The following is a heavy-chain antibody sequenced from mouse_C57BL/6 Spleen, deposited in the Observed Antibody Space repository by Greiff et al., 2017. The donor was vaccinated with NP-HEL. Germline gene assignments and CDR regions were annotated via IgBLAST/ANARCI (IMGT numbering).Heavy chain of an antibody. D-gene: IGHD3-2*02. CDR3: ARGSPNSQAWFAY. Sequence: EVQLQESGPGLVKPSQSLSLTCSVTGYSITSGYYWNWIRQFPGNKLEWMGYISYDGSNNYIPSLKNRISITRYTSKNQFFLKLNSVTTEDTATYYCARGSPNSQAWFAYWGQGTLVTVSA. V-gene: IGHV3-6*01. CDR1: GYSITSGYY. CDR2: ISYDGSN. J-gene: IGHJ3*01.